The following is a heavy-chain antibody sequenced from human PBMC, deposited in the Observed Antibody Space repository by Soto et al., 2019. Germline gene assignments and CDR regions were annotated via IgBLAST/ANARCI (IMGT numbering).Heavy chain of an antibody. CDR3: ARDLSAVKRFESFKYYRMDV. CDR2: IIPIFATP. Sequence: QAHLAQSGAEVKKPGSSVTVSCKASGGTFNSYGISWVRQAPGQGLDWMGVIIPIFATPHYARRFLDRVTLTADRSTNTAYMELTGLTSEDTAIYYCARDLSAVKRFESFKYYRMDVWGQGTTVTVS. CDR1: GGTFNSYG. J-gene: IGHJ6*02. V-gene: IGHV1-69*06. D-gene: IGHD3-3*01.